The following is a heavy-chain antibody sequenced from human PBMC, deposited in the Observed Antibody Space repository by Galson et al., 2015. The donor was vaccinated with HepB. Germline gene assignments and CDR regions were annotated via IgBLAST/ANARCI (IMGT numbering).Heavy chain of an antibody. CDR3: ARDNSSSWYWWPPSVPLDY. CDR2: INSDGSST. CDR1: GFTFSSYW. V-gene: IGHV3-74*01. D-gene: IGHD6-13*01. Sequence: SLRLSCAASGFTFSSYWMHWVRQAPGKGLVWVSRINSDGSSTSYADSVKGRFTISRDNAKNTLYLQMNSLRAEDTAVYYCARDNSSSWYWWPPSVPLDYWGQGTLVTVSS. J-gene: IGHJ4*02.